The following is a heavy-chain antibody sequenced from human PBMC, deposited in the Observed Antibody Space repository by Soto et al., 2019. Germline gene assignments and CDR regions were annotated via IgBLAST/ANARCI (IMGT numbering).Heavy chain of an antibody. Sequence: GGSLRLSCAASGFTFSSYRMHWVRQAPGKGLEWVAVISYDGSNKYYADSVKGRFTISRDNSKNTLYLQMNSLRAEDTAVYYCAKDLLGPGRAYGMDVWGQGTTVTVSS. CDR3: AKDLLGPGRAYGMDV. J-gene: IGHJ6*02. D-gene: IGHD7-27*01. V-gene: IGHV3-30*18. CDR2: ISYDGSNK. CDR1: GFTFSSYR.